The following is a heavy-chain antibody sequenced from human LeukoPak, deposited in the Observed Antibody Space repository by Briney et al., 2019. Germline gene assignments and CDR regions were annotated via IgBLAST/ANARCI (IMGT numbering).Heavy chain of an antibody. J-gene: IGHJ3*02. CDR1: GYTFTSYD. V-gene: IGHV1-8*01. D-gene: IGHD3-3*01. CDR2: MNPNSGNT. CDR3: ARGPTYYDFWSGDAFDI. Sequence: ASVKVSCKASGYTFTSYDINWVRQATGQGLEWMGWMNPNSGNTGYAQKLQGRVTMTTDTSTSTAYMELRSLRSDDTAVYYCARGPTYYDFWSGDAFDIWGQGTMVTVSS.